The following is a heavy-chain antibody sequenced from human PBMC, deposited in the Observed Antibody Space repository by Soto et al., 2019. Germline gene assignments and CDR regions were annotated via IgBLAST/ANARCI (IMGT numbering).Heavy chain of an antibody. J-gene: IGHJ5*02. V-gene: IGHV3-48*03. Sequence: EVQLVESGGGLVQPGGSLRLSCAASGIAFRSYEMNWVRQAPEKGLEWVSYISSSGSTRHYADSVKGRFTISRDNAKNSLYLQMSSLRAEDTSVYYCARSERDFWSSGYYTGWFDPWGQGTLVTVSS. CDR2: ISSSGSTR. CDR1: GIAFRSYE. CDR3: ARSERDFWSSGYYTGWFDP. D-gene: IGHD3-3*01.